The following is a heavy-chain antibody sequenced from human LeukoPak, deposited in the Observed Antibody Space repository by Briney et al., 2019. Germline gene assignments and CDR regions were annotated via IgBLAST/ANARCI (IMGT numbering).Heavy chain of an antibody. CDR3: ARVGNYGSGSYYPGPIDY. V-gene: IGHV3-21*01. D-gene: IGHD3-10*01. Sequence: MAGGSLLLSCAASGFTVSSNYMSWVRPAPGKGLEWVSSISSSSSYIYYADSVKGRFTISRDNAKNSLYLQMNSLRAEDTAVYYCARVGNYGSGSYYPGPIDYWGQGTLVTVSS. J-gene: IGHJ4*02. CDR2: ISSSSSYI. CDR1: GFTVSSNY.